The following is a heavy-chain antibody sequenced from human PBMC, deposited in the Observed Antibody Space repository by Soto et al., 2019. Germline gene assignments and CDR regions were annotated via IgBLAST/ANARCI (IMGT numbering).Heavy chain of an antibody. CDR1: GYTFTSYT. CDR2: ISANNGNT. V-gene: IGHV1-18*01. J-gene: IGHJ5*02. CDR3: ARSLPWFDP. Sequence: QVRLVHSETEVKKPGASVNVSCKASGYTFTSYTISWVRQAPGQGLEWMCWISANNGNTEFAQKFQDRLTMIADTTTSTAYLELRNLRPDDTAVYYCARSLPWFDPWGQGTLVAVSS.